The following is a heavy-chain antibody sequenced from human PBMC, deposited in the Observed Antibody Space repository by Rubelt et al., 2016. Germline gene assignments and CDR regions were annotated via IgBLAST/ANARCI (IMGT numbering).Heavy chain of an antibody. V-gene: IGHV3-23*01. J-gene: IGHJ4*02. CDR3: AKDRAVRGVITTFDY. Sequence: GFTFSSYAMSWVRQAPGKGLEWVSAISGSGGSTYYADSVKGRFTISRDNSKNTLYLQMNSLRAEDTAVYYCAKDRAVRGVITTFDYWGQGTLVTVSS. CDR2: ISGSGGST. D-gene: IGHD3-10*01. CDR1: GFTFSSYA.